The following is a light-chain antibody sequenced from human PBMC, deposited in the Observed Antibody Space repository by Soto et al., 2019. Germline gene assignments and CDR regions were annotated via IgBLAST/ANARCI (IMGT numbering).Light chain of an antibody. CDR2: EVT. J-gene: IGLJ1*01. V-gene: IGLV2-8*01. CDR1: YDDIGAYNY. Sequence: HYALRHPPSASWYPGHAVTISCTGTYDDIGAYNYVSWYQQRPGEAPKLIIFEVTKRPSGVPDRIFASKSGNTASLTVSGLQTDDEADYFCSSFKGTNDFVFGTGTKVTVL. CDR3: SSFKGTNDFV.